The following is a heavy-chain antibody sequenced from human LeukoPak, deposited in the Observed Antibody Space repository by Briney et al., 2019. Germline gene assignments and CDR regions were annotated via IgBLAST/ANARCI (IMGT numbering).Heavy chain of an antibody. V-gene: IGHV1-24*01. CDR1: GCTLTELS. Sequence: ASVKVSCKVSGCTLTELSMHWVRQAPGKGLEWMGGFDPEDGETIYAQKFQGRVTMTEDTSTDTAYMELSSLRSEDTAVYYCATRSVGVDSSGYPFDYWGQGTLVTVSS. J-gene: IGHJ4*02. CDR3: ATRSVGVDSSGYPFDY. CDR2: FDPEDGET. D-gene: IGHD3-22*01.